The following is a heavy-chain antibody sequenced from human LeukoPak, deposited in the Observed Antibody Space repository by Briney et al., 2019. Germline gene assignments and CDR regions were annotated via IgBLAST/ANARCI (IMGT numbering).Heavy chain of an antibody. V-gene: IGHV3-9*01. CDR3: TRRAARWQFDL. CDR1: GFNFDDYA. D-gene: IGHD5-24*01. J-gene: IGHJ2*01. Sequence: GRSLRLSCAASGFNFDDYAMHWVRQAPGRGLEWVSGINWKTGNGIYADSVKGRFTISRDNAKNSLYLQMSSLRAEDTALYYCTRRAARWQFDLWGRGTLLTVSS. CDR2: INWKTGNG.